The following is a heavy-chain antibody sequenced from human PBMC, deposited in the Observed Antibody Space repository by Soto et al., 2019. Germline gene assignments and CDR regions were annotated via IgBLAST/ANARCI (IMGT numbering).Heavy chain of an antibody. D-gene: IGHD2-21*01. V-gene: IGHV3-11*06. CDR1: GFPFSDHY. Sequence: QVQLVESGGGLVKPGGSLRLSCASSGFPFSDHYMSWIRRSPGKGLEFLSYISPGTTYKNYADSVKGRFTISRDNAKSSLYLQLNGLRAEDTAVYFCSRGGGGGLLALWGQGTFVTVSS. CDR2: ISPGTTYK. CDR3: SRGGGGGLLAL. J-gene: IGHJ4*02.